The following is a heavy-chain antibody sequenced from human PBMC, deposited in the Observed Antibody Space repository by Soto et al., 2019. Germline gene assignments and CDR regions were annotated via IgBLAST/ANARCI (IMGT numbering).Heavy chain of an antibody. CDR1: GGTFSSYA. V-gene: IGHV3-23*01. CDR2: ISGSGGST. D-gene: IGHD3-9*01. CDR3: AKSYDILTGYSNWFDY. J-gene: IGHJ4*02. Sequence: GASVKVSCKASGGTFSSYAMSWVRQAPGKGLEWVSAISGSGGSTYYADSVKGRFTISRDNSKNTLYLQMNSLRAEDTAVYYCAKSYDILTGYSNWFDYWGQGTLVTVSS.